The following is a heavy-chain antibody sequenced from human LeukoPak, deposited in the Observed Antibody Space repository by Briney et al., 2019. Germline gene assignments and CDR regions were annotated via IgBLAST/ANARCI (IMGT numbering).Heavy chain of an antibody. J-gene: IGHJ4*02. CDR1: GFSFSSYS. CDR3: ARLEAAAGLLPNGY. V-gene: IGHV3-48*02. Sequence: GGSLRLSCAASGFSFSSYSMNWVRQAPGKGLEWVSYISSSSSTIYYADSVKGRFTISRDNAKNSLYLQMNSLRDEDTAVYYCARLEAAAGLLPNGYWGQGTLVTVSS. CDR2: ISSSSSTI. D-gene: IGHD6-13*01.